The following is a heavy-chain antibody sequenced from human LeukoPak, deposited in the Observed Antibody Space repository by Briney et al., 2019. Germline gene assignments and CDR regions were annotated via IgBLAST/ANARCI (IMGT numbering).Heavy chain of an antibody. CDR2: ISSSSSYI. Sequence: KAGGSLRLSCAASGFTFSSYTMNWVRQAPGKGLEWVSSISSSSSYIYYADSVKDRFTISRDNAKDSLYLQMKSLRAEDTAVYYCARDSIAAAYNFDYWGQGTLVTVSS. CDR1: GFTFSSYT. CDR3: ARDSIAAAYNFDY. J-gene: IGHJ4*02. V-gene: IGHV3-21*01. D-gene: IGHD6-13*01.